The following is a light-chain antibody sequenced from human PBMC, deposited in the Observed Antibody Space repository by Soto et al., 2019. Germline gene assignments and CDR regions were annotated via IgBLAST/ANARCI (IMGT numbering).Light chain of an antibody. CDR3: QQYGTSPGT. V-gene: IGKV3-20*01. J-gene: IGKJ1*01. CDR1: QSVISSY. Sequence: EIVLTQSPGTLSLSPGERATLSCRAIQSVISSYLAWDQQKPGQAPRLLIYDASTRATGIPDRFSGSGSGTDFTLTISRLEPEDFAIYYCQQYGTSPGTFGQGTKVEIK. CDR2: DAS.